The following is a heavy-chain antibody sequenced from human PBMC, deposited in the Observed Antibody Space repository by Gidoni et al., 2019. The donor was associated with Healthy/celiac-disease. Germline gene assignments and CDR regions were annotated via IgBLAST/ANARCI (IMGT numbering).Heavy chain of an antibody. CDR2: IYHSGST. V-gene: IGHV4-38-2*02. D-gene: IGHD2-21*02. CDR1: GYSISSGYS. Sequence: QVQLQESCPGLVKPSETLSLTCAVSGYSISSGYSWGWIRQPPGKGLEWIGSIYHSGSTYSNPSLKSRVTISVETSKNQFSLKLSSVTAADTAVYYCARDGRDIVVVTASRPIDYWGQGTLVTVSS. CDR3: ARDGRDIVVVTASRPIDY. J-gene: IGHJ4*02.